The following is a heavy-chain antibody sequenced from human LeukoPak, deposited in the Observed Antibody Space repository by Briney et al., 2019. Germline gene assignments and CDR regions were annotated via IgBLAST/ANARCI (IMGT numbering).Heavy chain of an antibody. D-gene: IGHD3-3*01. V-gene: IGHV3-23*01. CDR1: GFTFSSYA. Sequence: GGSLRLSCAASGFTFSSYAMSWVRQAPGKGLEWVSAISGSGGSTYYADSVKGRFTISRDNSKNTLYLQMNSLRAEDTAVYYCARGPSARFFGVAKGAFDIWGQGTMVTVSS. CDR3: ARGPSARFFGVAKGAFDI. J-gene: IGHJ3*02. CDR2: ISGSGGST.